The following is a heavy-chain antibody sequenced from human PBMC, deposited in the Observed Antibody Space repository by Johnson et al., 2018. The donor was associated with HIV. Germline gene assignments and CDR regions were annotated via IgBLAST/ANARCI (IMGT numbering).Heavy chain of an antibody. J-gene: IGHJ3*02. Sequence: VQLVESGGGVVQPGGSLRLSCAASGFTFSSYGMHWVRQAPGKGLEWVSGISWNSGSIGYADSVKGRFTISRDNAKNTLYLQMNSLRAEDTAVYYCARESGGQYDAFDIWGQGTMVTVSS. CDR2: ISWNSGSI. CDR1: GFTFSSYG. CDR3: ARESGGQYDAFDI. D-gene: IGHD3-16*01. V-gene: IGHV3-9*01.